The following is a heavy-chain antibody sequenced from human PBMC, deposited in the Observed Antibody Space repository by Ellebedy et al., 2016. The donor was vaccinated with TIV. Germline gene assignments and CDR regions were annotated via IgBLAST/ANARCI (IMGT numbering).Heavy chain of an antibody. V-gene: IGHV3-30*03. CDR1: GFTFSSYG. CDR3: ARDKIYYFDY. CDR2: ISYDGSNK. Sequence: GESLKISCAASGFTFSSYGMHWVRQAPGKGLEWVAVISYDGSNKYYADSVKGRFTISRDNSKNTLYLQMNSLRAEDTAVYYCARDKIYYFDYWGQGTLVTVSS. J-gene: IGHJ4*02.